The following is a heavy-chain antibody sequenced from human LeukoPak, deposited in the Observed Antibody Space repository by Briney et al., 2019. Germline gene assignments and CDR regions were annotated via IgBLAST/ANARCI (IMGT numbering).Heavy chain of an antibody. CDR1: GFIFSDYY. J-gene: IGHJ4*02. D-gene: IGHD1-26*01. V-gene: IGHV3-7*01. CDR3: ARDKIVGATVFDY. Sequence: GGSLRLSCAASGFIFSDYYMSWIRQAPGEGLEWVANIKQDESEKYYVDSVKGRFTISRDNAKNSLYLQMNSLRAEDTAVYYCARDKIVGATVFDYWGQGTLVTVSS. CDR2: IKQDESEK.